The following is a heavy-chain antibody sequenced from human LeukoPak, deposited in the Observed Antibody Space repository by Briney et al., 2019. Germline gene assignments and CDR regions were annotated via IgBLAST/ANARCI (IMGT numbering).Heavy chain of an antibody. CDR3: ARDPYSHDSSGFSYFLQF. CDR2: VSYDGDFK. Sequence: GGSLRLSCVGSGFVFSKYAVHWVRQAPGKGLEWVAVVSYDGDFKLYGDSVKGRFTISRDNSQNMLFLQMNDLRPQDAATYFCARDPYSHDSSGFSYFLQFWGQGTVVTVSS. CDR1: GFVFSKYA. J-gene: IGHJ4*02. V-gene: IGHV3-30-3*01. D-gene: IGHD6-19*01.